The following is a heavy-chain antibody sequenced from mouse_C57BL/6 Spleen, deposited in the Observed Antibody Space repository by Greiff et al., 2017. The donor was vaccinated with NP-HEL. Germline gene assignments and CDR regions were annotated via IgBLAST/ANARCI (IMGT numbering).Heavy chain of an antibody. CDR2: INPNNGGT. Sequence: EVQLQQSGPELVKPGASVKISCKASGYTFTDYYMNWVKQSHGKSLEWIGDINPNNGGTSYNQKFKGKATLTVDKSSSTAYMELRSLTSEDSAVYYCARDGSSCWGRGTLVTVSA. V-gene: IGHV1-26*01. D-gene: IGHD1-1*01. CDR3: ARDGSSC. CDR1: GYTFTDYY. J-gene: IGHJ3*01.